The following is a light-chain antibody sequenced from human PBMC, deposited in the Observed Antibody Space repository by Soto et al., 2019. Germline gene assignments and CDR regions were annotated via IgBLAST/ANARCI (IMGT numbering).Light chain of an antibody. CDR2: DVS. J-gene: IGLJ1*01. CDR3: SSYTSSNTRYV. V-gene: IGLV2-14*01. Sequence: QSALTQPASVSGSRGQSITISCTGTSSDVGGYNYVSWYQQHPGKAPKLMIYDVSSRPSGVSYRFSGSKSGNTASLTISGLQAEDEADYYCSSYTSSNTRYVFGTGTKLTVL. CDR1: SSDVGGYNY.